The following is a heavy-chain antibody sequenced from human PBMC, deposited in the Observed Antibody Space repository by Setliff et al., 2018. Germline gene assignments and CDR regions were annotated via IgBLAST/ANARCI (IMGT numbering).Heavy chain of an antibody. J-gene: IGHJ6*03. CDR3: AREDGPNYYYYYMDI. CDR2: IDYSGSNY. V-gene: IGHV4-39*07. CDR1: GDSISSSNYY. Sequence: SETLSLTCTVSGDSISSSNYYWAWIRQSPGQGLEWIGNIDYSGSNYYYNPSLKSRVTISVDTSKNQFSLKLSSVTAADTAVYFCAREDGPNYYYYYMDIWGKGTTVTV. D-gene: IGHD2-8*01.